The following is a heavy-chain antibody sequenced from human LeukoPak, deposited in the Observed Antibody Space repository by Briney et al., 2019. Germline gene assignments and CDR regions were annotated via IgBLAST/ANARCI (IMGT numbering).Heavy chain of an antibody. V-gene: IGHV3-23*01. J-gene: IGHJ6*02. Sequence: GGSLRLSCAASGLTFSDYAMTWVRQAPGKGLEWVSSISGSGASTYYADSVKGRFTISRDISKNTLYLQMSSLRAEDAAVYYCAKGEGAYYYYGVDVWGQGTTVTVSS. CDR2: ISGSGAST. CDR1: GLTFSDYA. CDR3: AKGEGAYYYYGVDV. D-gene: IGHD1-26*01.